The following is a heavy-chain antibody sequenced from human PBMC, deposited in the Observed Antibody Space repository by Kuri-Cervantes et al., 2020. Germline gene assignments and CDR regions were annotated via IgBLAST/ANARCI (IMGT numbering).Heavy chain of an antibody. CDR3: AKDPPTYYYGSGSYFR. D-gene: IGHD3-10*01. CDR2: ISGSGGST. Sequence: GESLKISCAASGFTFSSYAMSWVRQAPGKGLEWVSAISGSGGSTYYADSVKGRFTISRDNSKNTLYLQMNSLRAEDTAVYYCAKDPPTYYYGSGSYFRWGQGTLVTDSS. J-gene: IGHJ4*02. CDR1: GFTFSSYA. V-gene: IGHV3-23*01.